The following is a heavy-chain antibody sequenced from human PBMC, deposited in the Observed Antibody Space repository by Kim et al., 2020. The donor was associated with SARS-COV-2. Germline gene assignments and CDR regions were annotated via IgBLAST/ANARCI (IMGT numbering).Heavy chain of an antibody. V-gene: IGHV7-4-1*02. CDR1: GYTFTSYA. CDR3: ATDYDDGSGELDY. Sequence: ASVKVSCKASGYTFTSYAMNWVRQAPGQRLEWMGWINTNTGNTTYAQGFPGRFVFSLDTSVSTAYLQISSLKAEDTAVYYCATDYDDGSGELDYWGQGTLVTVSS. D-gene: IGHD3-22*01. J-gene: IGHJ4*02. CDR2: INTNTGNT.